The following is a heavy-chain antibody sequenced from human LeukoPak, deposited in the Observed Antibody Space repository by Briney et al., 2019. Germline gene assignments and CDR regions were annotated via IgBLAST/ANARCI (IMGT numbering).Heavy chain of an antibody. V-gene: IGHV3-23*01. Sequence: PGGSLRLSCAASGFTFSSSAMSWVRQAPGKGLEWVSAISGSGGSTYYADSVKGRFTISRDNSKNTLYLQMNSLRAEDTAVYYCAKGLRFLEWLSNDAFDIWGQGTMVTVSS. CDR3: AKGLRFLEWLSNDAFDI. CDR1: GFTFSSSA. J-gene: IGHJ3*02. CDR2: ISGSGGST. D-gene: IGHD3-3*01.